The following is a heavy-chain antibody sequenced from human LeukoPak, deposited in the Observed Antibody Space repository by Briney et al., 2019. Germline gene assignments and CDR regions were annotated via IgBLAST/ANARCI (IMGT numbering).Heavy chain of an antibody. D-gene: IGHD3-3*01. V-gene: IGHV3-48*01. CDR1: GFTLSSYS. CDR3: AKDMSYDFWSGSHKYYYYGMDV. Sequence: GGSLRLSCVVSGFTLSSYSMNWVRQAPGKGLEWLSYISGSSSTIYYANSVKGRFTISRDNAKKSLYLQMNSLRTEDTALYYCAKDMSYDFWSGSHKYYYYGMDVWGQGTTVTVSS. J-gene: IGHJ6*02. CDR2: ISGSSSTI.